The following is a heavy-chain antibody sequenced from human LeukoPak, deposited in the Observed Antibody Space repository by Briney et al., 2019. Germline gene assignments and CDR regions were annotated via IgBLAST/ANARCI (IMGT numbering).Heavy chain of an antibody. J-gene: IGHJ6*02. V-gene: IGHV3-33*06. CDR2: IWYDGSSK. Sequence: GGSLRLSCATARFTFSSYGMHWVRQAPGKGLEWVAVIWYDGSSKYYADSVKGRFTISRVDSKNTLYLQMNSLTAEDTAVYYCAKDRGPRYSYGLDVWGQGTTVTVSS. CDR3: AKDRGPRYSYGLDV. CDR1: RFTFSSYG.